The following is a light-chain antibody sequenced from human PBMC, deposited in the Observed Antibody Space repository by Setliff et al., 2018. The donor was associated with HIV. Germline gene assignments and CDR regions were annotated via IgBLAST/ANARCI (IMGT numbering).Light chain of an antibody. CDR2: DVS. CDR3: SSRIVSSALHV. J-gene: IGLJ1*01. CDR1: SSDVGSYNF. V-gene: IGLV2-14*03. Sequence: SVLTQPASVSGSPGQSITIPCSGSSSDVGSYNFVSWYQQHPGKAPQVIIYDVSRRPSGVSSRFSGSKSGNTASLTISGLQAEDEADYYCSSRIVSSALHVFGTGTKVTVL.